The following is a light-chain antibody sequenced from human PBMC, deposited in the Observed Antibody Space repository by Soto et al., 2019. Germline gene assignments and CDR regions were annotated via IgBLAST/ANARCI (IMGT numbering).Light chain of an antibody. V-gene: IGLV2-14*01. CDR2: EVS. CDR1: SSDIGGYNY. Sequence: QSALTQPASVSGSPGQSITISCAGTSSDIGGYNYVSWYQQHPGKAPKVMIYEVSNRPSGVSNRFSGSKSGNTASLTICGLQAEDEADYYCSSYTSSSTLYVFGSGTKVTVL. J-gene: IGLJ1*01. CDR3: SSYTSSSTLYV.